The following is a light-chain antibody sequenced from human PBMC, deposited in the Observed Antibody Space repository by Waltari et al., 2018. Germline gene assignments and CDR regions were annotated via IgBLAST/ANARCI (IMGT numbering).Light chain of an antibody. V-gene: IGLV2-11*02. CDR1: SSDVGGYNH. Sequence: QSALTQPRSVSGSPGQSVTIYCTGTSSDVGGYNHVSWYQQHPGKAPKLMIYDVSKRPSGVPDRFSGSKSGNTASLTISGLQAEDEADYYCCSYAGSYTWVFGGGTKLTVL. CDR3: CSYAGSYTWV. CDR2: DVS. J-gene: IGLJ3*02.